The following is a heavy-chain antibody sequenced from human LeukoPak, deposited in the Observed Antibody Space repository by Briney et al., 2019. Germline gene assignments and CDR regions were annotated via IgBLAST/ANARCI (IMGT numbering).Heavy chain of an antibody. CDR3: ARSVYRAPFDI. D-gene: IGHD1-26*01. Sequence: KSSETLSLTCTVSGGSINSYYWSWIRQPPGKGLEWIGYIYYSGSTNYNPSLKSRVTISVDTSKNQFSLKLSSVTAADTAVYYCARSVYRAPFDIWGQGTMVTVSS. V-gene: IGHV4-59*01. CDR2: IYYSGST. J-gene: IGHJ3*02. CDR1: GGSINSYY.